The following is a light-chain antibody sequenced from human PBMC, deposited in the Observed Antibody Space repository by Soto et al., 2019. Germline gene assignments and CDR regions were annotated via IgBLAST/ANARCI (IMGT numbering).Light chain of an antibody. J-gene: IGKJ1*01. CDR1: QTISSW. CDR3: QQYSSSRT. Sequence: DIQMTQSPSTLSGSVGDRVTITCRASQTISSWLAWYQQKPGKAPKLLIYKASTLKSGVPSRFSGSGSETDFTLTITRLEPEDFAMYYCQQYSSSRTFGQGTKVDIK. CDR2: KAS. V-gene: IGKV1-5*03.